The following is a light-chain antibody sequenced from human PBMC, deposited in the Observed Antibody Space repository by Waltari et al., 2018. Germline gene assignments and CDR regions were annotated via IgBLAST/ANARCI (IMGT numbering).Light chain of an antibody. CDR2: GNN. CDR1: SPNIGAGYD. J-gene: IGLJ3*02. V-gene: IGLV1-40*01. CDR3: QSYDSSLSGLV. Sequence: QSVLTQPPSVSGAPGHRVTIPCTGSSPNIGAGYDVNWYQQLPATAPKLLIYGNNKRPSGVPDRFSGSKSGTSASLAITGLQAEDEADYYCQSYDSSLSGLVFGGGTKLTVL.